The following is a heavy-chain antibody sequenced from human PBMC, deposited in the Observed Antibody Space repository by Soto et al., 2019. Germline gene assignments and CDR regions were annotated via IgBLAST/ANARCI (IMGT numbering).Heavy chain of an antibody. CDR3: AREFSSSGGAYYYYYMDV. J-gene: IGHJ6*03. CDR1: GDSVSSNNAA. Sequence: SQTLSLTCAISGDSVSSNNAAWIWIRQSPSRGLEWLGRTYYRSKWYNDYAVSVKSRINISPDTSKNQFSLQLNSVTPEDTAVFYCAREFSSSGGAYYYYYMDVWGKGTRVTVS. D-gene: IGHD6-6*01. CDR2: TYYRSKWYN. V-gene: IGHV6-1*01.